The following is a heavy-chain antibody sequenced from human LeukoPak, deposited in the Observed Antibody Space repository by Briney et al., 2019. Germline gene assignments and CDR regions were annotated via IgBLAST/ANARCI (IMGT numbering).Heavy chain of an antibody. D-gene: IGHD3-9*01. J-gene: IGHJ4*02. CDR3: ARDIRYFDWLSPYYFDY. CDR1: GYSISSGYY. CDR2: IHHSGST. V-gene: IGHV4-38-2*02. Sequence: KTSETLSLTCAVSGYSISSGYYWGWIRQPPGKGLEWIGIIHHSGSTYYNPSLKSRVTISVDTSKNQFSLKLSSVTAADTAVYYCARDIRYFDWLSPYYFDYWGQGTLVTVSS.